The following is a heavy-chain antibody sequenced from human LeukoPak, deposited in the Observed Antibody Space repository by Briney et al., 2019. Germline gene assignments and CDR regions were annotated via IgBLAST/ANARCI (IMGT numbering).Heavy chain of an antibody. CDR3: VRDMGYYDTV. D-gene: IGHD3-22*01. CDR2: INTDGDKR. Sequence: PGGALRVSCAQSGYTFRTSWMHGGRQGPGKGGGGGSRINTDGDKRDYAESVKGGVTISRDNAKNTLYLQMNSLRAADTAVYYCVRDMGYYDTVWGQGTLVTVSS. CDR1: GYTFRTSW. J-gene: IGHJ4*02. V-gene: IGHV3-74*01.